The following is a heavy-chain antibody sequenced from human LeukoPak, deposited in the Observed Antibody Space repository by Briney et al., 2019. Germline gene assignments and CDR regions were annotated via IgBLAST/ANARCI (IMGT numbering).Heavy chain of an antibody. D-gene: IGHD3-3*01. CDR3: ARGVSVKSYDFWSGYYHNWFDP. J-gene: IGHJ5*02. Sequence: SQTLSLTCTVSGGSISSGGYYWSWIRQHPGKGLEWIGYIYYSGSTHYNPSLKSRVTISVDTSKNQFSLKLSSVTAADTAVYYCARGVSVKSYDFWSGYYHNWFDPWGQGTLVTVSS. CDR1: GGSISSGGYY. V-gene: IGHV4-31*03. CDR2: IYYSGST.